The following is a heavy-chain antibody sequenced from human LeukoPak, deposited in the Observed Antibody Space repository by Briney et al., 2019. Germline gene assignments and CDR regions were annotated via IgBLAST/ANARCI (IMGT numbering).Heavy chain of an antibody. Sequence: GASEKVSCKASGYTFTSYGISWVRQAPGQGLEWMGWISAYNGNTNYAQKLQGRVTMTTDTSTSTAYMELRSLRSDDTAVYYCARYVAVAGTGLVNYYYMDVWGKGTTVTVSS. J-gene: IGHJ6*03. CDR1: GYTFTSYG. CDR3: ARYVAVAGTGLVNYYYMDV. V-gene: IGHV1-18*01. CDR2: ISAYNGNT. D-gene: IGHD6-19*01.